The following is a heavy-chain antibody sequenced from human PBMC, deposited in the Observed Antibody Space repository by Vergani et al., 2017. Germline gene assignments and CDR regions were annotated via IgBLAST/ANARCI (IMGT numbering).Heavy chain of an antibody. V-gene: IGHV4-34*01. J-gene: IGHJ4*02. CDR1: GGSFSGYY. CDR2: INHSGST. Sequence: QVQLQQWGAGLLKPSETLSLTCAVYGGSFSGYYWSWIRQPPGKGLEWIGEINHSGSTNYNPSLKSRVTISVDTSKNQFSLKLSSVTAADTAVYYCARGHYDFWSGYFYYFDYWGQGTLVTVSS. CDR3: ARGHYDFWSGYFYYFDY. D-gene: IGHD3-3*01.